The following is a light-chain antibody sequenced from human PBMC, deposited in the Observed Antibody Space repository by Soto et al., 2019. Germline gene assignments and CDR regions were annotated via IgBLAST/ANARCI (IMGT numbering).Light chain of an antibody. Sequence: EIVMTQSPATLSPSPGERATLSCRASESISRKLAWYQQKPGQAPRLLIHGASTRATGIPARFGGSGSGTVFSLTISSLQSEDFAVYYCQQYENWPFTFGPGTKVDIK. J-gene: IGKJ3*01. CDR1: ESISRK. CDR3: QQYENWPFT. V-gene: IGKV3-15*01. CDR2: GAS.